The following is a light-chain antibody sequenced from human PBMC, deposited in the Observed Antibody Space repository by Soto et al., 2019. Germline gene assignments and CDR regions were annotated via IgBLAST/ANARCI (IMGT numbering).Light chain of an antibody. CDR2: DVN. CDR3: SSYTSSDIRV. J-gene: IGLJ1*01. V-gene: IGLV2-14*01. Sequence: QSALTQPASVSGSPGQSITISCTGTSSDVGGYNYVSWYQQHPGKTPKVIVYDVNHRPSGVSNRFSGSKSGNTASLTISGLQAEDEADYQCSSYTSSDIRVFGTVTKVTVL. CDR1: SSDVGGYNY.